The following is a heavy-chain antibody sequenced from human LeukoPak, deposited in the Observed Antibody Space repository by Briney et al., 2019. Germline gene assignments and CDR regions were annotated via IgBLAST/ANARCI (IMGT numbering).Heavy chain of an antibody. CDR3: ARGVLPGIAAAPYEFDP. Sequence: ASVKVSCKASVYTFTSYDINWVRQAAGQGLEWMGWMNPNSANTGYAQKFPGRVTLSRNTSITTADMELSRLRSDDTAVYYCARGVLPGIAAAPYEFDPWGQGTLVTVSS. V-gene: IGHV1-8*02. CDR2: MNPNSANT. CDR1: VYTFTSYD. D-gene: IGHD6-13*01. J-gene: IGHJ5*02.